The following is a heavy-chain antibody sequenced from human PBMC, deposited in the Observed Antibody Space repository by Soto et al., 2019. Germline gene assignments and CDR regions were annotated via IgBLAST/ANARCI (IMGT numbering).Heavy chain of an antibody. D-gene: IGHD1-26*01. J-gene: IGHJ6*02. V-gene: IGHV3-23*01. Sequence: PGGSLRLSCAASGFTFTNYAMSWVRQAPGKGLEWVSAISGSGSSTYYADSVKGRFTISRDNSENTLFLQMNSLRAEDTAVYYCAYFTALNYYYGMDVWGQGTTVTVSS. CDR2: ISGSGSST. CDR3: AYFTALNYYYGMDV. CDR1: GFTFTNYA.